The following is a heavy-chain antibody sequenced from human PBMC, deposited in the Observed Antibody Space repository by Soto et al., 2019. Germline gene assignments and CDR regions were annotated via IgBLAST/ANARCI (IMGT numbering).Heavy chain of an antibody. CDR2: IYTSGDT. V-gene: IGHV4-4*07. CDR1: GDSISSYY. J-gene: IGHJ4*02. D-gene: IGHD6-19*01. CDR3: AREYTEAVAGPTPYYFDY. Sequence: QVQLQESGPGLVKPSETLSLTCTVSGDSISSYYWSWIRQPAGKGLEWIGRIYTSGDTNYNPSLKSRVTMSVDTSKNQFSLKLSYVTAADTAVFYCAREYTEAVAGPTPYYFDYWGQGTLVTVSS.